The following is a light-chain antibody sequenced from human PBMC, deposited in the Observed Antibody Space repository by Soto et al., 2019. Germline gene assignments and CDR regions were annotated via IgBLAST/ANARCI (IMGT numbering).Light chain of an antibody. J-gene: IGKJ4*01. V-gene: IGKV1-39*01. CDR2: AAS. CDR1: QSISSY. CDR3: QQSYSTPLALT. Sequence: IQMTQSPSSLSASVGDRVTITCRASQSISSYLNWYQQKPGKAPKLLIYAASSLQSGVPSRFSGSVSGTNFTLTISSLQPEDFASYYCQQSYSTPLALTFGGGTKVDIK.